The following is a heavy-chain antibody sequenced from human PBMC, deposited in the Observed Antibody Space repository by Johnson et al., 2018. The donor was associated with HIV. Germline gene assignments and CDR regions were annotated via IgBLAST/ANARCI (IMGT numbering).Heavy chain of an antibody. CDR2: IKQDGSEK. D-gene: IGHD6-19*01. Sequence: MQLVESGGGVVQPGRSLRLSCAASGFTFSSYWMSWVRQAPGKGLEWVANIKQDGSEKYYVDSVKGRFTISRDNAKNSLYLQMNSLRAEDTALYYCAKDLRIAVAGVAFDIWGQGTMVTVSS. CDR3: AKDLRIAVAGVAFDI. J-gene: IGHJ3*02. V-gene: IGHV3-7*03. CDR1: GFTFSSYW.